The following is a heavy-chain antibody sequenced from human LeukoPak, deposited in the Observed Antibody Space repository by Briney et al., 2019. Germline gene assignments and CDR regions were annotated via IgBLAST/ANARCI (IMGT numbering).Heavy chain of an antibody. CDR1: GVSISSYY. D-gene: IGHD3-22*01. V-gene: IGHV4-59*08. CDR3: ARSYYYDSSGYPGALGY. J-gene: IGHJ4*02. CDR2: IYYSGST. Sequence: SETLSLTCTVSGVSISSYYWSWIRQPPGKGLEWIGYIYYSGSTIYYASLKSRVIIIFEATKNNLPLMLSSVTAADTAAYYCARSYYYDSSGYPGALGYWGQGTLVTVPS.